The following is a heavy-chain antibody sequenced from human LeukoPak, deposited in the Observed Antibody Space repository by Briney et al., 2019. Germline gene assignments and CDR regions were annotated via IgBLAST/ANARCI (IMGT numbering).Heavy chain of an antibody. D-gene: IGHD2-2*01. CDR1: GYTFTGYY. Sequence: ASVKVSCKASGYTFTGYYMHWVRQAPGQGLEWMGWINPNSGGTNYAQKFQGRVTMTRDTSISTAYMELSRLRSDDTAVYYCARASKIVVVPAATPPDPWGQGTLVTVSS. V-gene: IGHV1-2*02. CDR3: ARASKIVVVPAATPPDP. J-gene: IGHJ5*02. CDR2: INPNSGGT.